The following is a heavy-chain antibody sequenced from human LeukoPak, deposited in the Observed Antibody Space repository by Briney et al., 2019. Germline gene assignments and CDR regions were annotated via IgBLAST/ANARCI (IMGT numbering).Heavy chain of an antibody. CDR2: INHSGST. J-gene: IGHJ4*02. D-gene: IGHD3-10*01. CDR1: GGSFSGYY. Sequence: PSETLSLTCAVYGGSFSGYYWSWIRQPPGKGLEWIGEINHSGSTNYNPSLKSRVTISVDTSKNQFSLKLSSVTAADTAVYYCASGGIMVRGVIIPFDYWGQGTLVTVSS. CDR3: ASGGIMVRGVIIPFDY. V-gene: IGHV4-34*01.